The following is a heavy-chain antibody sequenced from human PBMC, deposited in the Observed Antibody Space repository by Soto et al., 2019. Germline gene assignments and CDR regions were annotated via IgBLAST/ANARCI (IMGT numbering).Heavy chain of an antibody. CDR2: IYYSGST. V-gene: IGHV4-59*08. J-gene: IGHJ5*02. Sequence: SETLSLTCTVSGGSISSYYWSWIRQPPGKGLEWIGYIYYSGSTNYNPSLKSRVTISVDTSKNQFSLKLSSVTAADTAVYYCAIHSSVSFDPWGQGTLVTVS. CDR3: AIHSSVSFDP. CDR1: GGSISSYY. D-gene: IGHD6-19*01.